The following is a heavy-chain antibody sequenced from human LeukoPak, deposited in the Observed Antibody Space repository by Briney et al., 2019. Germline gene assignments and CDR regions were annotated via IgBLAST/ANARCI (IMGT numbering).Heavy chain of an antibody. D-gene: IGHD6-6*01. CDR2: INPNSGGT. J-gene: IGHJ4*02. Sequence: ASVKVSCKASGYTFTGYFMHWVRQAPGQGLEWMGRINPNSGGTNYAQKFQGRVTMTRDTSISTAYMELSRLRTDDTAVYYCARVYSSSSPTDYWGQGTLVTVSS. CDR1: GYTFTGYF. V-gene: IGHV1-2*06. CDR3: ARVYSSSSPTDY.